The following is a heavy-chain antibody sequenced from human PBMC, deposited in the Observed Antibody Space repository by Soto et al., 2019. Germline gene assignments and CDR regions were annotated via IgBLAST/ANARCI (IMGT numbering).Heavy chain of an antibody. CDR2: ISGSGGST. CDR1: GFTFSSYA. D-gene: IGHD3-22*01. J-gene: IGHJ4*02. CDR3: AKDNYYDSSGYPLPFDY. V-gene: IGHV3-23*01. Sequence: VGSLSLSFAASGFTFSSYAMSWVPQAPGKGLERVSAISGSGGSTYYADSVKGRFTISRDNSKNTLYLQMNSLRAEDTAVYYCAKDNYYDSSGYPLPFDYWGQGTLVTVSS.